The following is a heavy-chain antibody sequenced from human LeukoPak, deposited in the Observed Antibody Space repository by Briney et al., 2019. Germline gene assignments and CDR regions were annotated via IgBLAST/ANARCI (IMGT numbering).Heavy chain of an antibody. D-gene: IGHD2/OR15-2a*01. CDR2: IGRGGGPI. CDR1: GFTFSSYE. CDR3: ARTARAGRILLYYFDY. V-gene: IGHV3-48*03. Sequence: PGGSLRLSCEASGFTFSSYEMNWVRQAPGTGLEWIAYIGRGGGPIYYSDSVQGRFAISRDDATSSVNLQMDGLRGDDTALYYCARTARAGRILLYYFDYWGQGALVTVAS. J-gene: IGHJ4*02.